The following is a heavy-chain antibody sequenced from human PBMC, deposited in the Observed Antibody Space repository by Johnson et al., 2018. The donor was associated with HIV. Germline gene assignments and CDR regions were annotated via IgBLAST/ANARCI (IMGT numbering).Heavy chain of an antibody. CDR1: GFIFSNFA. Sequence: QVQLVESGGGVVQPGRSLRLSCVASGFIFSNFAMHWVRQAPGKGLVWMAIISYDGSKKYYADSVKGRFTISRDNSKNMLYLQMNSLRPDDTAVYYCARDGRDLVTRGGFDIWGPGTVVTVSS. CDR3: ARDGRDLVTRGGFDI. CDR2: ISYDGSKK. J-gene: IGHJ3*02. V-gene: IGHV3-30*14. D-gene: IGHD5-18*01.